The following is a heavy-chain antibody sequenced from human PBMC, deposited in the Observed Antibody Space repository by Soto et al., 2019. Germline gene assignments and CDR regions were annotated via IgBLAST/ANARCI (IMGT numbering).Heavy chain of an antibody. CDR3: AKSYGGNPAHTSTIDP. V-gene: IGHV3-23*01. D-gene: IGHD4-17*01. J-gene: IGHJ5*02. CDR2: ISGSGGST. CDR1: GFTFSSYA. Sequence: PGGSLRLSCAASGFTFSSYAMSWVRQAPGKGLEWVSTISGSGGSTHYADSVKGRFTISRDNSKNTLYLQMNSLRAEDTAVYYCAKSYGGNPAHTSTIDPRGQGTLVTVSS.